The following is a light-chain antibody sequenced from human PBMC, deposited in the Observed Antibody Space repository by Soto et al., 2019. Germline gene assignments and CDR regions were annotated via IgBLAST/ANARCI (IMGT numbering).Light chain of an antibody. Sequence: LTQSPGTLSLSPGEGATLSCRTSQSVSSGYIAWYQQKPGQAPRLLIYGGSSRATVIPDSFSGSGSVTDFTVTLSRLEPDDFAMDFCHRQHFRTSRVYTFGQGTNLEIK. J-gene: IGKJ2*01. CDR2: GGS. CDR3: HRQHFRTSRVYT. CDR1: QSVSSGY. V-gene: IGKV3-20*01.